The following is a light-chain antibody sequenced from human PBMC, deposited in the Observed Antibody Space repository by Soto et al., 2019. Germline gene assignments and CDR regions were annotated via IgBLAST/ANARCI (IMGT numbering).Light chain of an antibody. V-gene: IGLV1-40*01. CDR2: GNS. Sequence: QSVLTQPPSVSGAPGQRATISCTGSSSNIGAGYDVHWYQQLPGTPPKLLIYGNSNRPSGVPDRISGSKSGTSASLAITGLQAEDEADYYCQSYDSSLSGYVVFGGGTKVTVL. CDR3: QSYDSSLSGYVV. J-gene: IGLJ2*01. CDR1: SSNIGAGYD.